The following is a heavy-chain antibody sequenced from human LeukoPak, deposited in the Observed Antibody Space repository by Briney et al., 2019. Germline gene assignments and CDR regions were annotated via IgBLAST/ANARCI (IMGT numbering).Heavy chain of an antibody. V-gene: IGHV4-34*01. D-gene: IGHD6-25*01. CDR1: GGSFRHYY. CDR3: SRGSDESRTGDD. J-gene: IGHJ4*02. Sequence: SETLSLTCAIYGGSFRHYYWTWSRQPPGKGLEWVGEIHPSGSTSFNPSLESRVSISKDTSKNQFSLKLTSVTAADTAVYYCSRGSDESRTGDDWRQGTLVTVSS. CDR2: IHPSGST.